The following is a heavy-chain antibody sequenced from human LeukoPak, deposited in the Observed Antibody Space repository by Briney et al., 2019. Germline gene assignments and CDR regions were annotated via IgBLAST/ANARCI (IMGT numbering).Heavy chain of an antibody. V-gene: IGHV1-2*02. CDR2: IHPNSGGT. CDR3: ARGDIYWDY. CDR1: GYTFTACY. D-gene: IGHD2-15*01. J-gene: IGHJ4*02. Sequence: VASVKVSCKASGYTFTACYVHWVRQAPGQGLEWMGWIHPNSGGTKYAQNFQGRVTMTRDTSISTAYMELSSLRSDDTAVYYCARGDIYWDYWGQGTQVTVSS.